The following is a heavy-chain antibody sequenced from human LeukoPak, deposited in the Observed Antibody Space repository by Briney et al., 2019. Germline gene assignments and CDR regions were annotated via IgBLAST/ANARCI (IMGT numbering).Heavy chain of an antibody. CDR2: INHSGST. Sequence: SETLSLTCTVSAGSISSNRYYWSWIRQPPGKGLEWIGEINHSGSTNYNPSLRSRVTISIDTSKNQFSLKLSSVTAADTAVYYCARGTGAGDWGQGTLVTVSS. V-gene: IGHV4-39*07. D-gene: IGHD1/OR15-1a*01. CDR3: ARGTGAGD. J-gene: IGHJ1*01. CDR1: AGSISSNRYY.